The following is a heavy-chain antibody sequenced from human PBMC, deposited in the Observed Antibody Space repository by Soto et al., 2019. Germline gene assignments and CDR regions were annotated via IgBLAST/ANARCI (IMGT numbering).Heavy chain of an antibody. D-gene: IGHD2-8*02. CDR2: INHRGST. CDR3: ARDNVTGLFDY. V-gene: IGHV4-34*01. CDR1: GGSFSGYY. Sequence: QVQLQQWGAGLLKPSETLSLTCAVYGGSFSGYYWTWIRQPPGTGLEWIGEINHRGSTNYNPSLTRRVPISVDTSKLPFSLKLTSVNAADTVVYYCARDNVTGLFDYWGQGTLLTVSS. J-gene: IGHJ4*02.